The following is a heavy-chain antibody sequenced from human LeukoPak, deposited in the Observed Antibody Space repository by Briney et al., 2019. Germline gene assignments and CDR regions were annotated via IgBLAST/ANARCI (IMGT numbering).Heavy chain of an antibody. Sequence: PGGSLRLSCEASGFSFDEYTIIWVRQAPGKGLEWVSGISWKIDLIGYADSVEGRFTISRDNAKNSVYLQMNNLRPEDTALYYCARGGRRGPGNIFKGDYWGQGTLVTVSS. CDR1: GFSFDEYT. CDR2: ISWKIDLI. CDR3: ARGGRRGPGNIFKGDY. V-gene: IGHV3-9*01. J-gene: IGHJ4*02. D-gene: IGHD2/OR15-2a*01.